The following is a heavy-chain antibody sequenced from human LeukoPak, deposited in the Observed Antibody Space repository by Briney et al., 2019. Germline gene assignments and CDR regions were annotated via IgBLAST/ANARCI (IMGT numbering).Heavy chain of an antibody. CDR1: GGTFSSYA. D-gene: IGHD3-10*01. V-gene: IGHV1-2*02. CDR3: ARDSALWFGETSSPEDYYYYYMDV. CDR2: INPNSGGT. Sequence: GASVKVSCKASGGTFSSYAISWVRQAPGQGLEWMGWINPNSGGTNYAQKFQGRVTMTRDTSNSTAYMELSRLRSDDTAVYYCARDSALWFGETSSPEDYYYYYMDVWGKGTTVTVSS. J-gene: IGHJ6*03.